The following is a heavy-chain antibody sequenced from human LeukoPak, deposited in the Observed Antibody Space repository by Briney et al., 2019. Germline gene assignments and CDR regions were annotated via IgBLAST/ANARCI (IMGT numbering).Heavy chain of an antibody. CDR1: GGSISSSNW. CDR2: IYYSGST. D-gene: IGHD6-13*01. V-gene: IGHV4-4*02. J-gene: IGHJ5*02. CDR3: ARPVWGAAAGTYWFDP. Sequence: PSETLSLTCAVSGGSISSSNWWSWVRQPPGKGLEWIGYIYYSGSTNYNPSLKSRVTISVDTSKNQFSLKLSSVTAADTAVYYCARPVWGAAAGTYWFDPWGQGTLVTVSS.